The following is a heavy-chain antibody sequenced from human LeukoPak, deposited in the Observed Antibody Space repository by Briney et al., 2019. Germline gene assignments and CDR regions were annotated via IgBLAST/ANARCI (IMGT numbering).Heavy chain of an antibody. CDR1: GGSIRSYY. CDR3: ARDSPPQYNSSSAGFDY. J-gene: IGHJ4*02. D-gene: IGHD6-6*01. Sequence: SETLSLTCTVSGGSIRSYYWSWIRQPPGKGLEWSGYIYYRGNTNYNPSLKSRVTISVDTSKNQFSLKLSSVTAADTAVYYCARDSPPQYNSSSAGFDYWGQGTLVTVSS. CDR2: IYYRGNT. V-gene: IGHV4-59*01.